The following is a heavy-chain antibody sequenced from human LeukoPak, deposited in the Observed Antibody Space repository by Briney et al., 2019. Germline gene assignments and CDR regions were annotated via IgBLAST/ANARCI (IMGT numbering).Heavy chain of an antibody. CDR3: AREIEMATPNPPPFDY. V-gene: IGHV4-34*01. Sequence: PSETLSLTCAVYGGSFSGYYWSWVRQPPGKGLEWIGEINHSGSTNYNPSLKSRVTISVDTSKNQFSLKLSSVTAADTAVYYCAREIEMATPNPPPFDYWGQGTLVTVSS. D-gene: IGHD5-24*01. CDR1: GGSFSGYY. CDR2: INHSGST. J-gene: IGHJ4*02.